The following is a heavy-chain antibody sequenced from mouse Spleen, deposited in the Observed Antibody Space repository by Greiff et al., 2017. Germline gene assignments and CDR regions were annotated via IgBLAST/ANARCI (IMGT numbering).Heavy chain of an antibody. CDR1: GFTFSSYA. CDR2: ISSGGGNT. Sequence: EVKLQESGGGLVKLGGSLKLSCAASGFTFSSYAMSWVRQTPEKRLEWVATISSGGGNTYYPDSVKGRFTFSRDNAKNTLYLQMSSLKSEDTAMYYGARHDGGYSFAYWGQGTLVTVSA. CDR3: ARHDGGYSFAY. V-gene: IGHV5-9*04. J-gene: IGHJ3*01. D-gene: IGHD2-3*01.